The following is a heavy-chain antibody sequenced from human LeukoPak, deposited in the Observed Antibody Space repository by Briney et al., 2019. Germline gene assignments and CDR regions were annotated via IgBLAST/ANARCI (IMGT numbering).Heavy chain of an antibody. J-gene: IGHJ3*02. V-gene: IGHV1-8*03. CDR3: ARGARSRLTIFGVDDAFDI. CDR1: GYTFTSYD. D-gene: IGHD3-3*01. CDR2: MNPNSGNT. Sequence: ASVKVSCKASGYTFTSYDINWVRQATGQGLEWMGWMNPNSGNTGYAQKFQGRVTITRNTSISTAYMELSSLRSEDTAVYYCARGARSRLTIFGVDDAFDIWGQGTMVTVSS.